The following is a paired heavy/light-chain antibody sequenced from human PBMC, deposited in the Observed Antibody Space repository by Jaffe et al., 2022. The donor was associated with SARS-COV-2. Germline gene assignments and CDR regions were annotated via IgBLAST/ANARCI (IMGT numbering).Heavy chain of an antibody. CDR2: ICGGTST. CDR1: GFTFRTYA. Sequence: EVQLVESGGGLVQPGGSLRLSCAASGFTFRTYAMSWVRQAPGKGLEWVSVICGGTSTYYADSVKGRFTISRDNSKNTLYLQMNSLRAEDTAIYYCVKGGSTSCNGHMDVWGKGTTVTVSS. CDR3: VKGGSTSCNGHMDV. J-gene: IGHJ6*03. V-gene: IGHV3-23*04. D-gene: IGHD2-2*01.
Light chain of an antibody. Sequence: DIVMTQSPDSLAVSLGERATINCKSSQSVLYSSSDKNFLAWYQQKPGQPPKLLIYGASTRESGVPDRFSGSGSGTDFTLTISSLQAEDVAVYYCQQYYSAPFTFGGGTKVEIK. CDR2: GAS. CDR1: QSVLYSSSDKNF. V-gene: IGKV4-1*01. CDR3: QQYYSAPFT. J-gene: IGKJ4*01.